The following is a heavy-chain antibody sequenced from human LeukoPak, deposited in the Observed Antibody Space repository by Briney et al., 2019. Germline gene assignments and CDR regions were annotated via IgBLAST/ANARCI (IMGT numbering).Heavy chain of an antibody. V-gene: IGHV3-48*03. Sequence: GGSLRLSCAASGFTFSSYEMNWVRQAPGKGLEWVSYISSSGSTIYYADSAKGRFTISRDNAKNSLYLQMNSLRAEDTAVYYCARVAVVATIIEWGQGTLVTVSS. J-gene: IGHJ4*02. CDR2: ISSSGSTI. D-gene: IGHD5-12*01. CDR1: GFTFSSYE. CDR3: ARVAVVATIIE.